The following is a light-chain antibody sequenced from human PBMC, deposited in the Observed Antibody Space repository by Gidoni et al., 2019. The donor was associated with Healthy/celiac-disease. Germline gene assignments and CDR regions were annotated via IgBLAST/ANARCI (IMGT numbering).Light chain of an antibody. CDR1: QSVSSY. V-gene: IGKV3-11*01. CDR2: DAS. Sequence: THHPATLSLSPGERATLSCRASQSVSSYLAWYQQKPGQAPRLLIYDASNRATGIPARFSGSGSGTDFTLTISSLEPEDFAVYYCQQRSNWPITFGQGTRLEIK. J-gene: IGKJ5*01. CDR3: QQRSNWPIT.